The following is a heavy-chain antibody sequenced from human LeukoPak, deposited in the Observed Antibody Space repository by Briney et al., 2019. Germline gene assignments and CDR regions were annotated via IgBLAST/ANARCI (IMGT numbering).Heavy chain of an antibody. CDR3: ARGPSGSYIDAFDI. CDR2: IKQDGSER. D-gene: IGHD1-26*01. Sequence: GGSLRLSCAASGFTFSSHWMTWVRQAPGKGLEWVANIKQDGSERYYVDSLKGRFTISRDNAKNSLYLQMNSLRDEDTAVYYCARGPSGSYIDAFDIWGQGTLVTVSS. CDR1: GFTFSSHW. J-gene: IGHJ3*02. V-gene: IGHV3-7*01.